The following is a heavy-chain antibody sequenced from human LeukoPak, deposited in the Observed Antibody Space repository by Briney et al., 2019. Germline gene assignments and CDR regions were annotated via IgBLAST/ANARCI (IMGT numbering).Heavy chain of an antibody. V-gene: IGHV4-59*01. CDR1: GGSISSYY. D-gene: IGHD3-22*01. CDR3: ASHYYDSSGISWFDP. J-gene: IGHJ5*02. Sequence: SETLSLTCTVSGGSISSYYWSWIRQPPGKGLEWIGYIYHSGSTNYNPSLKSRVTISVNTSKNQFSLKLSSVTAADTAVYYCASHYYDSSGISWFDPWGQGTLVTVSS. CDR2: IYHSGST.